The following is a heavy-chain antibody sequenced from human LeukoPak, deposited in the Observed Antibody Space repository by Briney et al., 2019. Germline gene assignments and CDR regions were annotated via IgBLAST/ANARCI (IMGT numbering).Heavy chain of an antibody. CDR2: INHSGST. Sequence: SETLSLTCAVYGGSFSGYYWSWIRQPPGKGLEWIGEINHSGSTNYNPSLKSRVTISVDTSKNQFSLKLSSVTAADTAVYYCARAAAAASTFYYYYYYMDVWGKGTTVTVSS. V-gene: IGHV4-34*01. J-gene: IGHJ6*03. CDR3: ARAAAAASTFYYYYYYMDV. CDR1: GGSFSGYY. D-gene: IGHD6-13*01.